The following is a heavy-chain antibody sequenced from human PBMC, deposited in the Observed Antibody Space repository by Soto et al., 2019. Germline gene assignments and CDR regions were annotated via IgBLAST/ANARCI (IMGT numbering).Heavy chain of an antibody. CDR1: GFTFSNYW. V-gene: IGHV3-74*01. D-gene: IGHD1-26*01. CDR3: ATVKGGVSNGPTTY. CDR2: MNSDGSNT. J-gene: IGHJ4*02. Sequence: EVQLVESGGALVQPGGSLRLSCAASGFTFSNYWMHWVRQAPGKGLVWISRMNSDGSNTVYADAEKGRFTISRDNAKNTLYLQMNRLRVEDTAVYYCATVKGGVSNGPTTYWVQGTLVTVSS.